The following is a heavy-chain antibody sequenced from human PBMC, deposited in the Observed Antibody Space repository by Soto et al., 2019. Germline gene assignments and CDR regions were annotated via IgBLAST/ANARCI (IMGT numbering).Heavy chain of an antibody. CDR1: GYTFTSYD. Sequence: GXSVKVSFKASGYTFTSYDINLVRQATGQGLEYLGWMNPNSGNTGYVQKFQGRVTMTRDTSISTAYMELSSLRSEDTAVYFCARGVKYGAYSRWFDPWGQGIQVTVSS. CDR2: MNPNSGNT. D-gene: IGHD4-17*01. CDR3: ARGVKYGAYSRWFDP. V-gene: IGHV1-8*01. J-gene: IGHJ5*02.